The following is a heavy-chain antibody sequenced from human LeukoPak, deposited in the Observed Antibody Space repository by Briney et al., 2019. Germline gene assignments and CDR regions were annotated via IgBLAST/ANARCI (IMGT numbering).Heavy chain of an antibody. CDR1: GFTVSSNY. D-gene: IGHD3-3*01. J-gene: IGHJ6*03. Sequence: GGSLRLSCAASGFTVSSNYMSWVRQAPGKGLEWVSVIYSGGSTYYADSVKGRFTISRDNSKNTLYLQMNSLRAEDTAVYYCAREYYDFWSALYSADLGLPNPHYYYYMDVWGKGTTVTVSS. CDR2: IYSGGST. CDR3: AREYYDFWSALYSADLGLPNPHYYYYMDV. V-gene: IGHV3-66*01.